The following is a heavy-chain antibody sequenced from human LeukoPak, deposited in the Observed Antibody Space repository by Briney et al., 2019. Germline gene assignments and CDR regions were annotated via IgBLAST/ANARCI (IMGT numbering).Heavy chain of an antibody. Sequence: SETLSLTCTVSGGSISSSSYYWGWIRQPPGKGLEWIGSIYYSGSTYYNPSLKSRVTISVDTSKNQFSLKLSSVTAADTAVYYCARVPGRGSGGYYRFDPWGQGTLVTVSS. CDR1: GGSISSSSYY. CDR2: IYYSGST. D-gene: IGHD3-10*01. CDR3: ARVPGRGSGGYYRFDP. V-gene: IGHV4-39*07. J-gene: IGHJ5*02.